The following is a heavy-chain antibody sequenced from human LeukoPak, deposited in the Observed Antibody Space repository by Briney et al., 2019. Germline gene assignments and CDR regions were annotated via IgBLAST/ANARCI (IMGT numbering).Heavy chain of an antibody. CDR2: IKLDGSEK. V-gene: IGHV3-7*03. Sequence: GGSLRLSCVASGFTFGKYWKSWVRQAPGKGLEWVANIKLDGSEKNYVDSVKGRFTISRDNTKNSLYLQMNSLRAEDTAVFYCARDQYDTWSRRGNFDSWGQGTLVIVSS. D-gene: IGHD3-3*01. CDR3: ARDQYDTWSRRGNFDS. J-gene: IGHJ4*02. CDR1: GFTFGKYW.